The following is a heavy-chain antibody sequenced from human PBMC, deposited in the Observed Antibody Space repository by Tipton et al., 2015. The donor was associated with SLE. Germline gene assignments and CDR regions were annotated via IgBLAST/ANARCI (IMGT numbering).Heavy chain of an antibody. CDR2: IYDSGST. D-gene: IGHD6-13*01. CDR3: ARDGGAGADSDFYYLDV. CDR1: GDSISGHY. Sequence: TLSLTCTVSGDSISGHYRSWIRQPPGKGLEWIGYIYDSGSTSYNPSLKSRVTISEDTSKQQFSLKLTSLTAADTAVYYCARDGGAGADSDFYYLDVWGKGTTVTVSS. V-gene: IGHV4-59*11. J-gene: IGHJ6*03.